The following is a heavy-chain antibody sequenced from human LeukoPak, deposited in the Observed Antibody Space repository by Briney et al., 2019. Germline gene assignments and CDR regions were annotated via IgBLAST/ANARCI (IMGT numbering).Heavy chain of an antibody. J-gene: IGHJ3*02. D-gene: IGHD1-26*01. CDR2: IRESSGDT. CDR1: GFTVINYA. V-gene: IGHV3-23*01. Sequence: GGSLRLSCAASGFTVINYAMNWVRQAPGKGLEWVSTIRESSGDTYYEDSVKGRFTIYRDISRNTVYLQMNNLRAEDTAVYYCARAGSYYRAFDIWGQGTMVTVSS. CDR3: ARAGSYYRAFDI.